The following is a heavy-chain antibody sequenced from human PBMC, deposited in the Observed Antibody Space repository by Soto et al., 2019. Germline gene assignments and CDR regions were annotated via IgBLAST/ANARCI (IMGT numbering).Heavy chain of an antibody. V-gene: IGHV5-10-1*01. Sequence: AGESLKISCKGYGYSFTSYWISWVRQMPGKGLEWMGRIDPSDSYTNYSPSFQGHVTISADKSISTAYLQWSSLKASDTAMYYCASVSNPYYYYGMDVWGQGTTVTSP. J-gene: IGHJ6*02. D-gene: IGHD4-4*01. CDR2: IDPSDSYT. CDR3: ASVSNPYYYYGMDV. CDR1: GYSFTSYW.